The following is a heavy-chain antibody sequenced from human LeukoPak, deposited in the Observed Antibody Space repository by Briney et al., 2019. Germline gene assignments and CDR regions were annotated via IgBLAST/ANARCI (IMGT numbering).Heavy chain of an antibody. CDR3: ATSHYYGSGSYKGMDV. V-gene: IGHV1-69*02. D-gene: IGHD3-10*01. Sequence: ASVKVSCKASGYTFTSYYMHWVRQAPGQGLGWVGRIIPILGIANYAQKFQGRVTITADKSTSTAYMELSSLRSEDTAVYYCATSHYYGSGSYKGMDVWGQGTTVTVSS. J-gene: IGHJ6*02. CDR2: IIPILGIA. CDR1: GYTFTSYY.